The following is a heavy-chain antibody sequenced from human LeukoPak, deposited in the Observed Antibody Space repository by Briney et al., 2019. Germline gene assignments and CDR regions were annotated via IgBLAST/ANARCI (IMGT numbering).Heavy chain of an antibody. CDR1: GDSITNTRYY. Sequence: SETLPLTCTVSGDSITNTRYYWGWIRQPPGKGLEWIGSVYYTGNTYYNPSLKSRVTVSVDTSKNQFSLKLNSVTAADTAVYYCASLNWNHGDTYYFDYWGQGTLATVSS. D-gene: IGHD1-20*01. CDR3: ASLNWNHGDTYYFDY. V-gene: IGHV4-39*01. CDR2: VYYTGNT. J-gene: IGHJ4*02.